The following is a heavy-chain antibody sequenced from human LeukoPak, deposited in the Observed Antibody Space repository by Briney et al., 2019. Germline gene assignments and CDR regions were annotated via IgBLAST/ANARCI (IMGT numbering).Heavy chain of an antibody. CDR2: ISSSGST. V-gene: IGHV4-38-2*02. Sequence: PSETLSLTCSVSGYSISTGYYWSWIWQPAGKGLEWIGRISSSGSTNYNPSLKSRVTISVDTSKNQFSLKLSSVTAADTAVYYCARGFWFGELLERDYFDYWGQGTLVTVSS. CDR1: GYSISTGYY. CDR3: ARGFWFGELLERDYFDY. D-gene: IGHD3-10*01. J-gene: IGHJ4*02.